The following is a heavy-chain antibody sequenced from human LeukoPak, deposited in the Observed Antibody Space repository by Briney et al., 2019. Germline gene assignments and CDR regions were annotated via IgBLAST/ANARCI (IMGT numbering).Heavy chain of an antibody. CDR1: GFTFSRYD. Sequence: PGGSLRLSCAASGFTFSRYDMSWVPQAPGKGLEWLSYVSGSGGATYYAASVKGRFTISRDNSKNTVYLQMGSLRAEDTAVYYCAKNRGGTYKYYMDVWGNGTTVTVSS. CDR2: VSGSGGAT. CDR3: AKNRGGTYKYYMDV. D-gene: IGHD1-1*01. J-gene: IGHJ6*03. V-gene: IGHV3-23*01.